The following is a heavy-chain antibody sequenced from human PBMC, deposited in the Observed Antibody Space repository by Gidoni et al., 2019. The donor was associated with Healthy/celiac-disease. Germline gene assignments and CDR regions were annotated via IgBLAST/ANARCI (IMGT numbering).Heavy chain of an antibody. Sequence: QVQLVESGGGVVQPGRSLRLSCASSGFTFCSDGMHWVRQAPGKGLECVEVIWYDGSNKYYAASVKGRFTISRDNSKNTLYLQMNSLRAEDTAVYYCARDGGYYDSSGHTMFDYWGQGTLVTVSS. D-gene: IGHD3-22*01. CDR3: ARDGGYYDSSGHTMFDY. J-gene: IGHJ4*02. CDR2: IWYDGSNK. V-gene: IGHV3-33*01. CDR1: GFTFCSDG.